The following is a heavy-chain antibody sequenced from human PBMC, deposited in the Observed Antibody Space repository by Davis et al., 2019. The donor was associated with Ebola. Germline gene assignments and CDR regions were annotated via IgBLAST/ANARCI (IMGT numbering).Heavy chain of an antibody. CDR3: ARPKYYYDSSGYYSY. CDR1: GGSISSSNW. CDR2: IYHSGST. Sequence: MPSETLSLTCAVSGGSISSSNWWSWVRQPPGKGLEWIGEIYHSGSTYYNPSLKSRVTISVDRSKNQFSLKLSSVTAADTAVYYCARPKYYYDSSGYYSYWGQGTLVTVSS. V-gene: IGHV4-4*02. D-gene: IGHD3-22*01. J-gene: IGHJ4*02.